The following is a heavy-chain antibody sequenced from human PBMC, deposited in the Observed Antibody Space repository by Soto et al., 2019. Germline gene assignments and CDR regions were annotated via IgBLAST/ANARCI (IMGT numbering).Heavy chain of an antibody. Sequence: PGGSLRLSCAGSGFTFRSYSINWVRHSPGKGLEWVSSISSSSSYIYYADSVKGRFTISRDNAKNSLYLQMNSLRAEDTAVYYCARDREGVGAGLFWGHGTMVTVSS. CDR1: GFTFRSYS. CDR3: ARDREGVGAGLF. D-gene: IGHD1-26*01. V-gene: IGHV3-21*01. J-gene: IGHJ3*01. CDR2: ISSSSSYI.